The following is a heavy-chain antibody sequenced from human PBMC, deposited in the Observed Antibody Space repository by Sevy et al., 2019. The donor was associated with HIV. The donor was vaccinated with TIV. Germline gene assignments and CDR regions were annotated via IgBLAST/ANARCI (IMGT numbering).Heavy chain of an antibody. Sequence: GGSLRLSCAASGFTVGSTYMSWVRQAPGKGLEWVSIIYSGGNTYYGDSVKGRFIISRDDCRNTLYLQMNSLGGEDKAVYVWAREANRYGSGGDCSRRNYYCYMDIWGKGTTVTVSS. CDR1: GFTVGSTY. CDR3: AREANRYGSGGDCSRRNYYCYMDI. CDR2: IYSGGNT. V-gene: IGHV3-66*02. D-gene: IGHD2-15*01. J-gene: IGHJ6*03.